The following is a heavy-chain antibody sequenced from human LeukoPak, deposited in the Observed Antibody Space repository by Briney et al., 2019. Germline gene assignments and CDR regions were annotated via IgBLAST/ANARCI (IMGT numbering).Heavy chain of an antibody. J-gene: IGHJ4*02. V-gene: IGHV3-15*01. CDR2: IKSKTYGGTT. Sequence: PGGSLRLSCAASGFTFSNYAMNWVRQAPGKGLEWVGRIKSKTYGGTTDYAAPVKGRFTISRDDSKDTVYLEMNSLKTEDTAVYYCTTATSYWGQGSLVTVSS. CDR3: TTATSY. CDR1: GFTFSNYA.